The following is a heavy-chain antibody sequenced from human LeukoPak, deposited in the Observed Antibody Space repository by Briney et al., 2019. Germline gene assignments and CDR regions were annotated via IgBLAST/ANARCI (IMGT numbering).Heavy chain of an antibody. CDR2: INPYGSST. V-gene: IGHV3-74*01. Sequence: GRSLRLSCVASGFSISTYWMHCVRQAPGKGLVWVSRINPYGSSTNYADSVKGRFTISRDSARNTVYLQMNSLRADDTAVYYCARGNSGSSGLWDSWGQGTLVTVSS. CDR3: ARGNSGSSGLWDS. J-gene: IGHJ4*02. CDR1: GFSISTYW. D-gene: IGHD1-26*01.